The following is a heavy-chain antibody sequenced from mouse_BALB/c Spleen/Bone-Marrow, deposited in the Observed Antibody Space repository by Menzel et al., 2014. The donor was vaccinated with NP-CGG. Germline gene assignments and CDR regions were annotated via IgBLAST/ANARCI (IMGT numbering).Heavy chain of an antibody. V-gene: IGHV1-54*01. CDR1: GYAFTNYL. CDR3: ARGGDYGFMDF. CDR2: INPGSGGT. Sequence: QVQLKESGAELVRPGTSVKVSCKASGYAFTNYLIEWVKQRPGQGLEWIGVINPGSGGTNYNEKFKGKATLTADKSSSTAYMQLSSLTSDDSAGYFCARGGDYGFMDFWGQGTSVTVSS. D-gene: IGHD1-2*01. J-gene: IGHJ4*01.